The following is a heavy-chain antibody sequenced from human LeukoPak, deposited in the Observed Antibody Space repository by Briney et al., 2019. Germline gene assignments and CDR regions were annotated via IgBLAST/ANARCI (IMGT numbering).Heavy chain of an antibody. Sequence: ASVKVSCRASGYTFTGYYIHWVRQAPGQGLEWMGWINPNSGGTNYAQKFQGRVTMTRDTSISTAYMELSRLRSDDTAVYYCARISGWELPGDDDAFDIWGQGTMVTVSS. D-gene: IGHD1-26*01. CDR1: GYTFTGYY. J-gene: IGHJ3*02. CDR3: ARISGWELPGDDDAFDI. CDR2: INPNSGGT. V-gene: IGHV1-2*02.